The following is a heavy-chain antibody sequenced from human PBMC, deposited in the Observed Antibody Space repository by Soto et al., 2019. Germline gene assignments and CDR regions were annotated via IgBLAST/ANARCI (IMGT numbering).Heavy chain of an antibody. CDR1: GASINSGNYN. CDR2: IDYSGSA. CDR3: ARGIVASIFGGFDP. Sequence: VQLQESGPGLVKPSQTLSLICTVSGASINSGNYNWTWIRQHTGRGLEWIGCIDYSGSAYYNPSLKSRVAISGDTSKDQFSLNLTSVTAADTAVYYCARGIVASIFGGFDPWGQGTLVTVSS. J-gene: IGHJ5*02. D-gene: IGHD5-12*01. V-gene: IGHV4-31*03.